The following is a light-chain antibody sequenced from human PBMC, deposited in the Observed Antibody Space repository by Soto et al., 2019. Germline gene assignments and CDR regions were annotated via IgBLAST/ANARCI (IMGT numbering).Light chain of an antibody. Sequence: QSALTQPASVSGSPGQSITISCTGTSSEVGSYNLVSWYQQHPGKAPKLMIYEGSKRPSGVSNRFSGSKSGNTASLTISGLQAEDEADYSCCSYAGSSTFVFGGGTQLTVL. CDR3: CSYAGSSTFV. CDR2: EGS. J-gene: IGLJ7*01. CDR1: SSEVGSYNL. V-gene: IGLV2-23*03.